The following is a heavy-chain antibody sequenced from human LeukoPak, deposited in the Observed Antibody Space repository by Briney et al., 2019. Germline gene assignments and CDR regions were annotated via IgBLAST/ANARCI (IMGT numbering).Heavy chain of an antibody. Sequence: PGGSLRLSCAASGFTFSSYGMHWVRQAPGKGLEWVAVISYDGSNKYYADSVKGRFTISRDNSKNTLYLQMNSLRAEDTAVYYCAKDLFYSSGWYQFLNYYYGMDVWGQRTTVTVSS. J-gene: IGHJ6*02. D-gene: IGHD6-19*01. V-gene: IGHV3-30*18. CDR2: ISYDGSNK. CDR1: GFTFSSYG. CDR3: AKDLFYSSGWYQFLNYYYGMDV.